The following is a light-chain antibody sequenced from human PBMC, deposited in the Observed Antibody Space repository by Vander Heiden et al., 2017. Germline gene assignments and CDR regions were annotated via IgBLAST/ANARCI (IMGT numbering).Light chain of an antibody. CDR1: SSDVGGYNY. V-gene: IGLV2-14*01. CDR2: DVS. CDR3: SSYTSSSTVV. Sequence: QSALTLPASVSGSPGQSITISCTGTSSDVGGYNYVSWYQQHPGKAPKLMIYDVSSRPSGVSNRFSGSKSGNTASLTISGLQAEDEADYYCSSYTSSSTVVFGGGTKLTVL. J-gene: IGLJ2*01.